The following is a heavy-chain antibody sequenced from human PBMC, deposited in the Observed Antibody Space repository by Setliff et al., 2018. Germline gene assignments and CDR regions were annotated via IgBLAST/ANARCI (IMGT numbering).Heavy chain of an antibody. Sequence: ASVKVSCKASGYTFRSYGINWVRQAPGQGLEWMGWINTKTGNPTYAQGFTGRFVFSLDTSVSTAYLQISSLKAEDTARYYCARVGTGSLLDYWGQGTLVTVSS. V-gene: IGHV7-4-1*02. J-gene: IGHJ4*02. CDR3: ARVGTGSLLDY. CDR2: INTKTGNP. D-gene: IGHD1-1*01. CDR1: GYTFRSYG.